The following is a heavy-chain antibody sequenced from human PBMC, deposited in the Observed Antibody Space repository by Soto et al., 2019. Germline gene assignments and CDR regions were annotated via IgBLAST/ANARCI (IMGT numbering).Heavy chain of an antibody. CDR2: ISAYNGNT. Sequence: QVQLVQSGAEVKKPGASVKVSCKASGYTFTSYGISWVRQAPGQGLEWMGWISAYNGNTNYAQKLQGRVTMTTDTPTRKAYRDLRGLRSEERAGNYCARNNPIPGGDDYWGQGTLVTVSS. CDR1: GYTFTSYG. D-gene: IGHD2-21*01. J-gene: IGHJ4*02. V-gene: IGHV1-18*01. CDR3: ARNNPIPGGDDY.